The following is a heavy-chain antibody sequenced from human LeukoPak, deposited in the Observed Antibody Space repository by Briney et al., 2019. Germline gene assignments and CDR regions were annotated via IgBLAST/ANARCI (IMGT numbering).Heavy chain of an antibody. D-gene: IGHD4-17*01. CDR3: AKFLSYGVRGFGMDV. Sequence: GGSLRLSCAASGFTFSSYAMSWVRQAPGQGLECVSGISGSGSSTYYADSVQGRFTISRDNSKNTLYLQMNSLRAEDTAIYFCAKFLSYGVRGFGMDVWGQGTTVTVSS. J-gene: IGHJ6*02. CDR2: ISGSGSST. CDR1: GFTFSSYA. V-gene: IGHV3-23*01.